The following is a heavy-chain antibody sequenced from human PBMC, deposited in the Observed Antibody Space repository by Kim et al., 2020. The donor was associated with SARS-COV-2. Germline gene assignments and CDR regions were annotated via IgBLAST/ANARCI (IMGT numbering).Heavy chain of an antibody. CDR3: AREGDYWYFDL. CDR1: GGSISSYY. D-gene: IGHD2-21*01. J-gene: IGHJ2*01. CDR2: IYYSGST. Sequence: SETLSLTCTVSGGSISSYYWSWIRQPPGKGLEWIGYIYYSGSTNYNPSLKSRVTISVDTSKNQFSLKLSSVTAADTAVYYCAREGDYWYFDLWGRGTLVTVSS. V-gene: IGHV4-59*13.